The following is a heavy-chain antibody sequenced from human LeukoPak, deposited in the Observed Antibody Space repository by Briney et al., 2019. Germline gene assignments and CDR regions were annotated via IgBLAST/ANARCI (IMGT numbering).Heavy chain of an antibody. V-gene: IGHV3-48*04. Sequence: GGSLRLSCAASGFIFSSYSMNWVRQAPGKGLEWISYISSSGGTINYADSVKGRFTISRDNTWNSLFLDLSSLRADDTAMYFCARLFGGVTTFDYWGQGALVTVSS. CDR2: ISSSGGTI. CDR3: ARLFGGVTTFDY. CDR1: GFIFSSYS. J-gene: IGHJ4*02. D-gene: IGHD4-17*01.